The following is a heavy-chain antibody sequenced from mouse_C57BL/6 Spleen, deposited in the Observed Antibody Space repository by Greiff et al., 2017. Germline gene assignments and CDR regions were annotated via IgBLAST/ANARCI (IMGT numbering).Heavy chain of an antibody. CDR3: ASKFSKAWYFDV. CDR2: IDPSDSYT. Sequence: VKLQQPGAELVMPGASVKLSCKASGYTFTSYWMHWVKQRPGQGLEWIGEIDPSDSYTNYNQKFKGKSTLTVDKSSSTAYMQLSSLTSEDSAVYYCASKFSKAWYFDVWGTGTTVTVSS. V-gene: IGHV1-69*01. D-gene: IGHD3-2*02. J-gene: IGHJ1*03. CDR1: GYTFTSYW.